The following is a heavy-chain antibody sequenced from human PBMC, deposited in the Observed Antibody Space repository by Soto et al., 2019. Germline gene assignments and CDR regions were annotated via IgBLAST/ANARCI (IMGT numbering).Heavy chain of an antibody. CDR1: GGSFSGYY. CDR2: INHSGST. Sequence: SETLSLTCAVYGGSFSGYYWSWIRQPPGKGLEWIGEINHSGSTNYNPSLKSRVTISVDTSKNQFSLKLSSVTAADTAVYYCARGLGIAARPVYDYWGQGTPVTVSS. J-gene: IGHJ4*02. V-gene: IGHV4-34*01. D-gene: IGHD6-6*01. CDR3: ARGLGIAARPVYDY.